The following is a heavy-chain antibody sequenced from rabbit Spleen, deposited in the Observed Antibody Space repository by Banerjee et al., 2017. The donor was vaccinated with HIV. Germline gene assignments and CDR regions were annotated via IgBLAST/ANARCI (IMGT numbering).Heavy chain of an antibody. CDR1: GFSFSSSYY. Sequence: QEQLVESGGGLVQPEGSLTLTCTASGFSFSSSYYMCWVRQAPGKGLEWIACIYGGTSGSTYYASWAKGRFTISKASSTTVTLQMTSLTAADRATYFCARDGEGSAGYGYAFNLWGQGTLVTVS. J-gene: IGHJ4*01. CDR3: ARDGEGSAGYGYAFNL. V-gene: IGHV1S45*01. CDR2: IYGGTSGST. D-gene: IGHD6-1*01.